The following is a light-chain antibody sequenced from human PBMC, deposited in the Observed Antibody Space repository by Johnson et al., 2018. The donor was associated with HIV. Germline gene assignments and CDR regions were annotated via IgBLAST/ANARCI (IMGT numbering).Light chain of an antibody. CDR1: SSNIGNNY. CDR2: ENN. Sequence: QSLLTQPPSVSAAPGQKVTISCSGSSSNIGNNYVSWYRQLPGTAPKLLIYENNKRPSGIPDRFSGSKSGTSATLGITGLQTGDEADYYCGTWDSSLRKVFGTVTKVTVL. J-gene: IGLJ1*01. CDR3: GTWDSSLRKV. V-gene: IGLV1-51*02.